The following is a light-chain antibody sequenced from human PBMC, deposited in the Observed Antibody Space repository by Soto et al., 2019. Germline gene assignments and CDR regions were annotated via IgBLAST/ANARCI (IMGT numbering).Light chain of an antibody. V-gene: IGLV7-43*01. CDR2: STT. Sequence: QTVVTQEPSLTVSPGGTVTLTCASSTGVVSSGLYPNWFQQKPGQAPKSLIYSTTNRHSWTPARFSGSVLGGKATLTLSGVQPEDEADYYCLLFYGGTQVVFGGGTQLTVL. CDR1: TGVVSSGLY. J-gene: IGLJ3*02. CDR3: LLFYGGTQVV.